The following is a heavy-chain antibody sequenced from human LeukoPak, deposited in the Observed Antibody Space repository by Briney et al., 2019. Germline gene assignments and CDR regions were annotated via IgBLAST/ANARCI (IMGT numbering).Heavy chain of an antibody. D-gene: IGHD6-19*01. Sequence: PGGSLRLSCAASGFTFSTYAMTWVRQAPGKALEWVSLISVPGGNTYYADSVKGRFTISRDNAKNSLYLQMNSLRAEDTAVYYCARDAVIAVAVYWGQGTLVTVSS. CDR2: ISVPGGNT. CDR1: GFTFSTYA. CDR3: ARDAVIAVAVY. V-gene: IGHV3-23*01. J-gene: IGHJ4*02.